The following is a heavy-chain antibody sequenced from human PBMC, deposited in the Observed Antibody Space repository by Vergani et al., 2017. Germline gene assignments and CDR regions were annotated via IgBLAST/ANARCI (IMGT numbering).Heavy chain of an antibody. CDR3: ARARCIETCYMSNWLDS. J-gene: IGHJ5*01. CDR1: GFPFNSYW. Sequence: EVQLVESGGGLVQPGGSLRLSCSAPGFPFNSYWRHWVRQVPGKGLLWVARIKSDGSITASADSVKGRFTISRDNAQNTLYLQMNSLRVEDTGVYYCARARCIETCYMSNWLDSWGQGTLVTVSS. CDR2: IKSDGSIT. D-gene: IGHD3-9*01. V-gene: IGHV3-74*03.